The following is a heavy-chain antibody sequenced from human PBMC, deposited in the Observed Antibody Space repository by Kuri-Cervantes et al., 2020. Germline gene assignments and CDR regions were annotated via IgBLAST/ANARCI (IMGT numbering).Heavy chain of an antibody. Sequence: SETLSLTCSVSGFSITTSVRYWGWIRQPPGKGLEWIGSIYQSGSTYYNPSLKSRVTISVDTSKNQFSLKLSSVTAADTAVYYCARDTRELWLHGPAFDIWGQGTMVTVSS. CDR3: ARDTRELWLHGPAFDI. CDR2: IYQSGST. D-gene: IGHD5-18*01. J-gene: IGHJ3*02. V-gene: IGHV4-39*07. CDR1: GFSITTSVRY.